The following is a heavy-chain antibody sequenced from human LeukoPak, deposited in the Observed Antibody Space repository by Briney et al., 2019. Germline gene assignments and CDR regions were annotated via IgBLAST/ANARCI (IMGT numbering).Heavy chain of an antibody. CDR1: GYTFTGYY. Sequence: ASVKVSCKASGYTFTGYYMHWVRQAPGQGLEWMGWINPNSGGTNYAQKFQGRATMTRDTSISTAYMELSRLRSDDTAVYYCARAGSYGGKWGIDYWGQGTLVTVSS. D-gene: IGHD4-23*01. CDR2: INPNSGGT. CDR3: ARAGSYGGKWGIDY. J-gene: IGHJ4*02. V-gene: IGHV1-2*02.